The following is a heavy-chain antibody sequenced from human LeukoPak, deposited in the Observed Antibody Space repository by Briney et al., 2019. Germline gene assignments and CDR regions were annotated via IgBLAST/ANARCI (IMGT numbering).Heavy chain of an antibody. J-gene: IGHJ6*02. Sequence: ASVKVSCKASGGTFSSYAISWVRQAPGQGLEWMGGIIPIFGTANYAQKFQGRVTITADESTSTAYMELSSLGSEDTAVYYCAGTVLRFLEWLHRSRDYYYGMDVWGQGTTVTVSS. CDR1: GGTFSSYA. V-gene: IGHV1-69*13. D-gene: IGHD3-3*01. CDR2: IIPIFGTA. CDR3: AGTVLRFLEWLHRSRDYYYGMDV.